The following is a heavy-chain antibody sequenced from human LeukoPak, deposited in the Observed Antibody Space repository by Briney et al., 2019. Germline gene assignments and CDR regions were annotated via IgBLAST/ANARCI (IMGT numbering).Heavy chain of an antibody. CDR2: IIPIFGTG. D-gene: IGHD3-3*01. Sequence: GASVKVSCKASGGTFANYAISWVRKAPGQRLEWMGGIIPIFGTGHSAQKFQGRLTITADESTRTTYMELSSLRSDDTAVYYCAKGHDDFRQFDFWGQGTLVIVSS. CDR1: GGTFANYA. CDR3: AKGHDDFRQFDF. V-gene: IGHV1-69*13. J-gene: IGHJ4*02.